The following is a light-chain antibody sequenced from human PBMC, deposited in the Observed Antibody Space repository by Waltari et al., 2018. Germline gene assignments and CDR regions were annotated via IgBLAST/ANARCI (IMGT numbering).Light chain of an antibody. CDR3: QQSYRTPPT. Sequence: DIQMTQSPSSLSASVGDRVTITCRASQKITPSLNWYQQKLGKAPNLMIYDASSVQSGVPARFRGSGSETDFNLTISSLQPEDFAIYYCQQSYRTPPTFGGGTRVEI. J-gene: IGKJ4*01. V-gene: IGKV1-39*01. CDR2: DAS. CDR1: QKITPS.